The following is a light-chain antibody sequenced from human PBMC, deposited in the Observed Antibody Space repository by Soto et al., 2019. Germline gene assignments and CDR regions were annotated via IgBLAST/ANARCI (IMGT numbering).Light chain of an antibody. V-gene: IGKV3-11*01. CDR2: DAS. CDR3: QQRSNWLLT. Sequence: EIVLTQSPATLSLSPGERATLPCRASQSVSSYLAWYQQKPGQAPRILIYDASNRATGIPARFSGSGAGTDFTLTISSLEPEDFAVYYCQQRSNWLLTFGGGTKVDIK. CDR1: QSVSSY. J-gene: IGKJ4*01.